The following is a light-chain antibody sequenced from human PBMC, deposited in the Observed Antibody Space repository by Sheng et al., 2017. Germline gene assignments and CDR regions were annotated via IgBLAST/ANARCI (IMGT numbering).Light chain of an antibody. J-gene: IGKJ1*01. CDR3: QQYYDWWT. Sequence: VLTQSPGTLSLSPGERATLSCRASQSVSSSQLAWYQQKPGQAPRLLICGASTRATGIPARFSGSGSGTEFTLTISSLQSEDFAFYYCQQYYDWWTFGQGTKVEIK. CDR2: GAS. CDR1: QSVSSS. V-gene: IGKV3-15*01.